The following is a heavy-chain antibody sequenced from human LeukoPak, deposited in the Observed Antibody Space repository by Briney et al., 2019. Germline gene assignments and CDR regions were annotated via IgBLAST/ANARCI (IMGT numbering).Heavy chain of an antibody. J-gene: IGHJ4*01. Sequence: GASVKVSCKTSGYSFTAHYIHWVRQAPGQALQWLAYIDCGAGDTNYAQPFQGRVTVTRDKSINTAYLELSSLTFDDTAIYYCVRDPREPANDLDYWGRGTLVTVS. V-gene: IGHV1-2*02. CDR3: VRDPREPANDLDY. CDR1: GYSFTAHY. D-gene: IGHD1-1*01. CDR2: IDCGAGDT.